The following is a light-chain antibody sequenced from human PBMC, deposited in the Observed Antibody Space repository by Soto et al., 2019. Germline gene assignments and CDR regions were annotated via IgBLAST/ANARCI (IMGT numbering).Light chain of an antibody. CDR1: QSVGRNY. J-gene: IGKJ4*01. Sequence: EIVLTQSPGTLSLSPGERATLSCRASQSVGRNYLAWYQQKPGQAPGLLIYTASRRATGIPDRFSGSGSGTDFTLTISRLEPEDFAVYYCKQYATSPLTFGGGTKVEIK. V-gene: IGKV3-20*01. CDR2: TAS. CDR3: KQYATSPLT.